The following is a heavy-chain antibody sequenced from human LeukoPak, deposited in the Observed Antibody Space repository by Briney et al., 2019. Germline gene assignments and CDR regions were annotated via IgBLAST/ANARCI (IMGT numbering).Heavy chain of an antibody. CDR1: GFTFSNYA. CDR2: ISDSGGST. Sequence: GGSLRLSCAASGFTFSNYAMSWVRQAPGKGLEWVSGISDSGGSTYYADSVKGRFTISRDNSKNTVSLQMNSLRAEDTALYYCVKDIRRGYNFGYDQFAYWGQGTLVTVSS. CDR3: VKDIRRGYNFGYDQFAY. D-gene: IGHD5-18*01. J-gene: IGHJ4*02. V-gene: IGHV3-23*01.